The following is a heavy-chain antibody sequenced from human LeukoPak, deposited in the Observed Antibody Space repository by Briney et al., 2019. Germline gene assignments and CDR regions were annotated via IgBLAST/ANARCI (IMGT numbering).Heavy chain of an antibody. CDR3: ARVAGERDSDY. CDR1: GFTFSSYG. J-gene: IGHJ4*02. D-gene: IGHD7-27*01. CDR2: IWYDGSNK. Sequence: GGSLRLSCAASGFTFSSYGMHWVRQAPGKGLEWVAVIWYDGSNKYYADSVKGLFTISRDNSKNTLYLQMNSLRAEDTAVYYCARVAGERDSDYWGQGTLVTVSS. V-gene: IGHV3-33*01.